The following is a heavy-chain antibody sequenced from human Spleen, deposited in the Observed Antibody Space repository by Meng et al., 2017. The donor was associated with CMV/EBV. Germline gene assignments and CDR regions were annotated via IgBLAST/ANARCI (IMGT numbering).Heavy chain of an antibody. V-gene: IGHV3-23*01. D-gene: IGHD6-13*01. CDR1: GFTFSSYW. Sequence: GGSLRLSCAASGFTFSSYWMSWVRQAPGKGLEWVSGIASGGSTYYADSVKGRFTISRDNSKNTLYLQMNSLRAEDTALYYCAKPIRSWAPFDYWGQGALVTVSS. CDR2: IASGGST. CDR3: AKPIRSWAPFDY. J-gene: IGHJ4*02.